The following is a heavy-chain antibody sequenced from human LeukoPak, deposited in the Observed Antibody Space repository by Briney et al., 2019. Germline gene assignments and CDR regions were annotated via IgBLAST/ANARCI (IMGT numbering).Heavy chain of an antibody. J-gene: IGHJ5*02. CDR1: GGSFSGYY. D-gene: IGHD2-2*01. CDR3: ARAGGGCYAT. V-gene: IGHV4-34*01. CDR2: INHSGST. Sequence: PSETLSLTCAVYGGSFSGYYWSWIRQPPGKGLEWIGEINHSGSTNYNPSLKSRVTISVDTSKNQFSLKLSSVTAADTAVYYRARAGGGCYATWGQGTLVTVSS.